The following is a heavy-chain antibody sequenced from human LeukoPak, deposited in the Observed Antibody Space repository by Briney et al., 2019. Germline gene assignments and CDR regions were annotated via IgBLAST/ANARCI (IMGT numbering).Heavy chain of an antibody. CDR3: ARDFGTTVTTFGAVDI. V-gene: IGHV3-33*01. CDR2: MWDDGNKK. CDR1: GFTFSHYG. D-gene: IGHD4-17*01. J-gene: IGHJ3*02. Sequence: PGGSLRLCCAASGFTFSHYGMHWVRQAPGKGLEWVALMWDDGNKKSHADTVKGRFTISRDNSKNTLYLQMNSLRAEDTAVYYCARDFGTTVTTFGAVDIWGQGTKVIVSS.